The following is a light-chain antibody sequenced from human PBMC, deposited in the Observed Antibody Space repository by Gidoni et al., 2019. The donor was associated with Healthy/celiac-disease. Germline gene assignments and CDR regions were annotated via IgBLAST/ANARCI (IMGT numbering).Light chain of an antibody. J-gene: IGLJ2*01. CDR2: KAS. Sequence: SYELTQPPSVSVSHGQTARTTCSGDALPKQYAYWYQQKPGQAPVLVIYKASERPSGIPERFSGSSSGTTVTLTISGVQAEDEADYYCQSADSSGTYVVFGGGTKLTVL. CDR3: QSADSSGTYVV. V-gene: IGLV3-25*03. CDR1: ALPKQY.